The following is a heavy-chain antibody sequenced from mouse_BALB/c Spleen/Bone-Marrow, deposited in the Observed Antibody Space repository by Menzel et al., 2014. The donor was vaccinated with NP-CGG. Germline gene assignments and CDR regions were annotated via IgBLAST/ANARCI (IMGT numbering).Heavy chain of an antibody. V-gene: IGHV5-6-3*01. CDR1: GFTFXSYG. D-gene: IGHD2-3*01. J-gene: IGHJ4*01. Sequence: EVQLQESGGGLVQPGGSLKLSCAASGFTFXSYGMSWVRQTPDKRLELVATINSNGGNTYYPDSVKGRFTISRDNAKNTLYLQMSSLKSEDTAMYYCARDGYYVFYAMDYWGQGTSVTVSS. CDR2: INSNGGNT. CDR3: ARDGYYVFYAMDY.